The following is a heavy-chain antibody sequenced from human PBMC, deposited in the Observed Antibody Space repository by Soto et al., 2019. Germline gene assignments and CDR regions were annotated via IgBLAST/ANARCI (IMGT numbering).Heavy chain of an antibody. D-gene: IGHD3-10*01. CDR2: ISSSGGNT. CDR3: AKRSTSTGFGDPFDI. J-gene: IGHJ3*02. CDR1: GFTFSTYA. V-gene: IGHV3-23*01. Sequence: EVQLLESGGDLVQPGGSLRLSCAASGFTFSTYAMSWVRQAPGKGLEWVSTISSSGGNTYYTDSVKGRFTISRDNSKNTLYLQMNSLRAEDTAIYYCAKRSTSTGFGDPFDIWGQGTMVTVSS.